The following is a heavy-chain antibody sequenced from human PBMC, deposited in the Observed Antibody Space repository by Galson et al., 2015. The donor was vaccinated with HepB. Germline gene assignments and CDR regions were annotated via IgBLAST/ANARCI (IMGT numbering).Heavy chain of an antibody. Sequence: SETLSLTCAVYGGSFSDYYWSWIRQSPGKGLEWIGEINQSVRTTYNPSLESRVTISLDTSKKQFSLKLTSVSVADTAVYYCAGGGRSSGWYDDSWGQGTLVTVSS. V-gene: IGHV4-34*01. CDR3: AGGGRSSGWYDDS. CDR2: INQSVRT. CDR1: GGSFSDYY. J-gene: IGHJ4*02. D-gene: IGHD6-13*01.